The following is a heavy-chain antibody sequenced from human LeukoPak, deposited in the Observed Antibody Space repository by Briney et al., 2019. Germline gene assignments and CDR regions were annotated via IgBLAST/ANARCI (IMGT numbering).Heavy chain of an antibody. CDR1: GGSFSGYY. CDR2: INHSGST. D-gene: IGHD2-21*01. V-gene: IGHV4-34*01. J-gene: IGHJ6*03. CDR3: ARHNHPLGIGYMDV. Sequence: SETLSLTCAVYGGSFSGYYWSWIRQPPGKGLEWIGEINHSGSTNYNPSLKSRVTISVDTSKNQFSLKLSSVTAADTAVYYCARHNHPLGIGYMDVWGKGTTVTVSS.